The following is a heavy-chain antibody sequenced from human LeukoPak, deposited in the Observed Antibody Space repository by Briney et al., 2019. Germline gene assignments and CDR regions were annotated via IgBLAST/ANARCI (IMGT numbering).Heavy chain of an antibody. CDR2: VYSSESA. J-gene: IGHJ5*02. Sequence: SETLSLTCTVSGGSISSGSDYWRWIRRSAGKGLEWIGRVYSSESANYNPSLKSRLTMAVDTSKNQITLKLTSVTAADTAVYYCARDSGFWTFDPGGQGALVTVS. V-gene: IGHV4-61*02. CDR3: ARDSGFWTFDP. CDR1: GGSISSGSDY. D-gene: IGHD3/OR15-3a*01.